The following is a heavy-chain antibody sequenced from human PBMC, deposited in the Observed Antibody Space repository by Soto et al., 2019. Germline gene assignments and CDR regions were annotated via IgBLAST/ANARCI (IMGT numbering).Heavy chain of an antibody. Sequence: PSQTLSLTCAISGDSVSSNSAAWNWIRQSPSRGLEWLGRAYYRSQWYYDSAVSVRSRITVVPDTSKNQFSLQLNSVTPEDTAVYYCARDRQQNYYLGYWGQGTLVTVSS. D-gene: IGHD6-13*01. V-gene: IGHV6-1*01. CDR3: ARDRQQNYYLGY. CDR1: GDSVSSNSAA. J-gene: IGHJ4*02. CDR2: AYYRSQWYY.